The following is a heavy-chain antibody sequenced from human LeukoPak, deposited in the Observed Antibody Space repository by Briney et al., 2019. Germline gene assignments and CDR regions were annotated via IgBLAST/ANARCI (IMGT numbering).Heavy chain of an antibody. Sequence: GGSLRLSCAASGFTFSTYWMSWVRQAPGKGLEWVANIKEDGSEQYYVDSLEGRFTISRDNAQNSLYLQMSSLRAEDTAMYYCARESAGNDYWGQGTLVTVSS. D-gene: IGHD6-13*01. CDR3: ARESAGNDY. J-gene: IGHJ4*02. CDR2: IKEDGSEQ. CDR1: GFTFSTYW. V-gene: IGHV3-7*01.